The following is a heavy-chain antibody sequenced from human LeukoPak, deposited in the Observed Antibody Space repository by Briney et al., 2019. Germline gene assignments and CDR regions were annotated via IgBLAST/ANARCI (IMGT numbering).Heavy chain of an antibody. J-gene: IGHJ6*02. D-gene: IGHD5-18*01. V-gene: IGHV3-13*01. CDR3: ARESRGYSYGRYYYYGMDV. Sequence: GGSLRLSCAASGFTFSSYDMPWVRQATGKGLEWVSAIGTAGDTYYPGSVKGRFTISRENAKNSLYLQMNSLRAGDTAVYYCARESRGYSYGRYYYYGMDVWGQGTTVTVSS. CDR1: GFTFSSYD. CDR2: IGTAGDT.